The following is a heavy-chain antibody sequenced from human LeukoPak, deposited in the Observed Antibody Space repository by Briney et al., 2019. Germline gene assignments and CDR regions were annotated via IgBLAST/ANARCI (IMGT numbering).Heavy chain of an antibody. CDR2: ISYDGSNK. V-gene: IGHV3-30*04. D-gene: IGHD6-19*01. Sequence: PGRSLRLSCAASGFTFSSYAMHWVRQAPGKGLEWVAVISYDGSNKYYADSVKGRFTISRDNSKNTLYLQMNSLRAEDTAVYYCARDHHSSGWYYFDYWGQGTLVTVSS. CDR1: GFTFSSYA. J-gene: IGHJ4*02. CDR3: ARDHHSSGWYYFDY.